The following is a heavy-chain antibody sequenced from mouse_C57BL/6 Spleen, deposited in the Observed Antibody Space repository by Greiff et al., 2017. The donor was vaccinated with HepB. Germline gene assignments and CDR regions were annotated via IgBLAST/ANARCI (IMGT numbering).Heavy chain of an antibody. CDR2: ISDGGSST. CDR3: ARDWEGNWFAY. V-gene: IGHV5-4*01. Sequence: EVKLVESGGGLVKPGGSLKLSCAASGFTFSSYAMSWVRQTPEKRLEWVATISDGGSSTYYPDNVKGRFTISRDNAKNNLYLQMSHLKSEDTAMYYGARDWEGNWFAYWGQGTLVTVSA. CDR1: GFTFSSYA. D-gene: IGHD4-1*01. J-gene: IGHJ3*01.